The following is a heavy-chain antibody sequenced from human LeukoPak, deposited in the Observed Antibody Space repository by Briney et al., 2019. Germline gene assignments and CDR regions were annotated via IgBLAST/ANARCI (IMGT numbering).Heavy chain of an antibody. CDR2: INHSGST. V-gene: IGHV4-34*01. J-gene: IGHJ4*02. CDR3: ARGSRLEANYFDY. Sequence: SETLSLTCAVYGGSFSGYYWSWIRQPPGKGLEWIGEINHSGSTNYNPSLKSRVTIPVDTSKNQFSLKLSSVTAADTAVYYCARGSRLEANYFDYWGQGTLVTVSS. D-gene: IGHD3-16*01. CDR1: GGSFSGYY.